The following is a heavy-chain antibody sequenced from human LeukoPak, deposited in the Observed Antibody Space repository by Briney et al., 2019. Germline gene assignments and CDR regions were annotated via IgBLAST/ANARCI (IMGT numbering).Heavy chain of an antibody. D-gene: IGHD4-11*01. J-gene: IGHJ4*02. Sequence: PSETLSLTCTVSGGSISSDYWSWIRQPPGKGLEWIGYIYYSGRTYYNPSLKSRTTISVDTSKNQFSLKLSSVTAADTAVNYCVRGFYSPHYWGQGTLVTVSS. V-gene: IGHV4-59*01. CDR2: IYYSGRT. CDR3: VRGFYSPHY. CDR1: GGSISSDY.